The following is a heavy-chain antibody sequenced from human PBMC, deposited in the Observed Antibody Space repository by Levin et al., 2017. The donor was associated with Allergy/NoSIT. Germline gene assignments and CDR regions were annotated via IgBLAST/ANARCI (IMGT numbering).Heavy chain of an antibody. Sequence: ASVKVSCKASGYTFTSYAMHWVRQAPGQRLEWMGWINAGNGNTKYSQKFQGRVTITRDTSASTAYMELSSLRSEDTAVYYCARRLLGYCTGGVCYQDAFDIWGQGTMVTVSS. CDR2: INAGNGNT. CDR1: GYTFTSYA. J-gene: IGHJ3*02. D-gene: IGHD2-8*02. CDR3: ARRLLGYCTGGVCYQDAFDI. V-gene: IGHV1-3*01.